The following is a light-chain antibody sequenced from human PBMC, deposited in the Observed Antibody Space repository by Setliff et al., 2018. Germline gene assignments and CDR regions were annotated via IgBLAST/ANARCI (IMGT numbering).Light chain of an antibody. CDR1: SSNIGAGYD. Sequence: QSVLTQPPSVSGAPGQRVTISCTGSSSNIGAGYDVHWYQHLPGTAPKLLIYGSTNRPAGVPDRFSGSKSGASASLAITGLQAEDEADYYCQSFDVSLSVSDVFGTGTKVTVL. CDR2: GST. CDR3: QSFDVSLSVSDV. J-gene: IGLJ1*01. V-gene: IGLV1-40*01.